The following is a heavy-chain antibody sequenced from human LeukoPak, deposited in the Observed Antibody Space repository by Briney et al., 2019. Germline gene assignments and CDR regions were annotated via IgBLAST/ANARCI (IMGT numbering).Heavy chain of an antibody. J-gene: IGHJ1*01. CDR2: IRYEGSNK. CDR1: GFTLSSYG. Sequence: SGGSLRLSCAASGFTLSSYGKHWVRQAPGKGLECVVFIRYEGSNKYYAHCVEGPFTIYRDNSKNTLYFQMNSLRAEDTAVYYCATSRYYYDSSGYPEYFQHWGQGALVTVSS. V-gene: IGHV3-30*02. D-gene: IGHD3-22*01. CDR3: ATSRYYYDSSGYPEYFQH.